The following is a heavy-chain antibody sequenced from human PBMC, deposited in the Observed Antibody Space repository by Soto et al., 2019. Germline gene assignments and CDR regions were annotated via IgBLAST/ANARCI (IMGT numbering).Heavy chain of an antibody. V-gene: IGHV3-23*01. CDR2: ISGSGEST. D-gene: IGHD1-26*01. CDR3: ARGGSGSYYDY. CDR1: GFTFSRYA. J-gene: IGHJ4*02. Sequence: EVQLLESGGGLVPPGGSLRLSCAASGFTFSRYAMRWVRQAPGKGLEWVSAISGSGESTYYSDSVKGRFTVSRDNSKKTLYLQMNSLRAEDTAVDYCARGGSGSYYDYWGQGTLVTVSS.